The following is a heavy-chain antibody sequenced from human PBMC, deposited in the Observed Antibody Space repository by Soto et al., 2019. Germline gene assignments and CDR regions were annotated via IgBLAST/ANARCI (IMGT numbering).Heavy chain of an antibody. CDR3: ARDQCGELPYSYYGMDV. CDR1: GYTFTSYG. CDR2: ISAYNGNT. Sequence: ASVKVSCKASGYTFTSYGISWVRQAPGQGLEWMGWISAYNGNTNYAQKLQGRVTMTTDTSTSTAYMELRSLRSDDTAVYYCARDQCGELPYSYYGMDVWGQGTTLTVSS. J-gene: IGHJ6*02. D-gene: IGHD1-7*01. V-gene: IGHV1-18*04.